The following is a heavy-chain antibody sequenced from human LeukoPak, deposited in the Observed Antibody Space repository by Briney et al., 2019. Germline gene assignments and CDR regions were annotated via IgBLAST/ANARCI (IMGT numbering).Heavy chain of an antibody. V-gene: IGHV4-59*08. CDR1: GGPISSYY. CDR2: IYYSGST. Sequence: PSETLSLTCTVSGGPISSYYWSWIRQPPGKGLEWIGYIYYSGSTNYNPSLKSRVTISVDTSKNQFSLKLSSVTAADTAVYYCATYDYGGAFDIWGQGTMVTVSS. CDR3: ATYDYGGAFDI. D-gene: IGHD4-17*01. J-gene: IGHJ3*02.